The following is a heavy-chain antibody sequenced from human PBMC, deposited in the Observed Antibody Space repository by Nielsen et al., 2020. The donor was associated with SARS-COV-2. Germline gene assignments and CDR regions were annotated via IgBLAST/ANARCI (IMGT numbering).Heavy chain of an antibody. D-gene: IGHD6-13*01. Sequence: GESLKISCAASGFTFSSYSMNWVRQAPGKGLEWVSSISSSSSYIYYADSVKGRFTISRDNAKNSLYLQMNSLRAEDTALYYCAKDSSYSSSWSDAFDIWGQGTMVTVSS. J-gene: IGHJ3*02. CDR2: ISSSSSYI. V-gene: IGHV3-21*04. CDR1: GFTFSSYS. CDR3: AKDSSYSSSWSDAFDI.